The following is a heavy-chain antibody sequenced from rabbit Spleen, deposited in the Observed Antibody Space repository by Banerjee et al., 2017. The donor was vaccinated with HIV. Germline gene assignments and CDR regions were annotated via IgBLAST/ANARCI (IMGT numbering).Heavy chain of an antibody. V-gene: IGHV1S7*01. CDR3: ARDLTDIIGWNFGW. CDR2: IDPVFGST. D-gene: IGHD1-1*01. CDR1: GFDFSSYY. J-gene: IGHJ4*01. Sequence: QLKESGGGLVQPGGSLKLSCKASGFDFSSYYMNWVRQAPGKGLEWIGYIDPVFGSTYYATWVNGRFTISSHNAQNTLYLQMNSLTAADTATYFCARDLTDIIGWNFGWWGQGTLVTVS.